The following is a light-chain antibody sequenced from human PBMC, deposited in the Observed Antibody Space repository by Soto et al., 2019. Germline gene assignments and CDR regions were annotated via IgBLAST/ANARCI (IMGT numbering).Light chain of an antibody. J-gene: IGKJ1*01. V-gene: IGKV1-12*01. Sequence: DIQMTQSPSSVSASVGDRVTITCRASQGISSWLAWYQQKPGKAPKLLIYAASSLQSGVPSRLSGSRSGTDFTLYFSSLEPKDFATYYCRHANCFPRTFGQGTKVEIK. CDR3: RHANCFPRT. CDR1: QGISSW. CDR2: AAS.